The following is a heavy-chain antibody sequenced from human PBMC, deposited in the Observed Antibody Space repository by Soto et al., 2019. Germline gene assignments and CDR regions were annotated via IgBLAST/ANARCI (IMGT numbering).Heavy chain of an antibody. V-gene: IGHV3-23*01. Sequence: PGGSLGLSCAVSGFTFSSYAMSWVRQAPGKGLEWVSAISGSGGSTYYADSVKGRFTISRDNSKNTLYLQMNSLRAEDTAVYYCAKFSITMIRGYYFDYWGQGTLVTVSS. CDR3: AKFSITMIRGYYFDY. D-gene: IGHD3-10*01. CDR2: ISGSGGST. CDR1: GFTFSSYA. J-gene: IGHJ4*02.